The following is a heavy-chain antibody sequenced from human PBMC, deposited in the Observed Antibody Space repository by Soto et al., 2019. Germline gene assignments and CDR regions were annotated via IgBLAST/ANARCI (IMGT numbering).Heavy chain of an antibody. CDR2: IYYSGST. D-gene: IGHD2-2*01. Sequence: SETLSLTCTVSGGSIRSSNYYWGWIRQPPGKGLEWIGSIYYSGSTYYNPSLKSRVTISVDTSKNQFSLKLSSVTAADTAVYYCASLFYCSSTSCYYYYGMDVWGQGTKVT. J-gene: IGHJ6*02. CDR1: GGSIRSSNYY. CDR3: ASLFYCSSTSCYYYYGMDV. V-gene: IGHV4-39*01.